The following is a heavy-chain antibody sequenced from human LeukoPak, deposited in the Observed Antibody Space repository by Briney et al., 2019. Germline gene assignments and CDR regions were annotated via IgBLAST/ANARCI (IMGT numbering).Heavy chain of an antibody. CDR3: ARHCCSGPAKRVFDI. J-gene: IGHJ3*02. CDR2: ISYSGNT. V-gene: IGHV4-39*01. CDR1: GGSIISSDYH. Sequence: SETLTLTCTVSGGSIISSDYHWGWVRQPPGKGLEWIGTISYSGNTDYNPSLRSRVTISVDTSNNQFSLRLGSVTAADTAVYHCARHCCSGPAKRVFDIWGQGTMVTVSS. D-gene: IGHD2-15*01.